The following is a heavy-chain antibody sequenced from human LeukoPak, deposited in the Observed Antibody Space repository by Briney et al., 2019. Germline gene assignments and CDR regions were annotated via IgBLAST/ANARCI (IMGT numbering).Heavy chain of an antibody. J-gene: IGHJ4*02. CDR2: IYYSAST. Sequence: SETLSLTCTVSGGSISSGDYYWSWIRQPPGKGLKWIGYIYYSASTYYNPSLKSRVTISVDTSKNQFSLKLSSVTAADTAVYYCARITTVTTPYFDYWGQGTLVTVSS. V-gene: IGHV4-30-4*08. CDR3: ARITTVTTPYFDY. CDR1: GGSISSGDYY. D-gene: IGHD4-17*01.